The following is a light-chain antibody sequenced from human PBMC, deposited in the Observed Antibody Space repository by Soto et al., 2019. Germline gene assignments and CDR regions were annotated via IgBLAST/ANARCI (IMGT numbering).Light chain of an antibody. V-gene: IGKV2-28*01. Sequence: IVMTQSPLSLPVTPGEPSSISCRSSQSLLHPNGGTYLEWYLQNPGQSPQLLIYLTSSRASGVPDRFTGSGSGTAFTLKIRRVEAEDVGVYYCMQSLHTPRTFGRGTKVEIK. CDR2: LTS. J-gene: IGKJ1*01. CDR1: QSLLHPNGGTY. CDR3: MQSLHTPRT.